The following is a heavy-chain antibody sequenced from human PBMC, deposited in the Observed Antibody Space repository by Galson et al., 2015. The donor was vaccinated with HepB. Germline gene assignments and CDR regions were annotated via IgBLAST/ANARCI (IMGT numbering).Heavy chain of an antibody. CDR3: ARVRMDCSSTSCYLYPHYYYYGMDV. V-gene: IGHV3-66*02. D-gene: IGHD2-2*01. CDR2: IYSGGST. CDR1: GFTVSSNY. J-gene: IGHJ6*02. Sequence: SLRLSCAASGFTVSSNYMSWVRQAPGKGLEWVSAIYSGGSTYYADSVKGRFTISRDNSKNTLYLQMNSLRAEDTAVYYCARVRMDCSSTSCYLYPHYYYYGMDVWGQGTTVTVSS.